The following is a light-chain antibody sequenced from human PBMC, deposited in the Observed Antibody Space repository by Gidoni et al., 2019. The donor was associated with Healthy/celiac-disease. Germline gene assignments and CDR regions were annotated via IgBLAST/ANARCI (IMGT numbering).Light chain of an antibody. J-gene: IGKJ3*01. CDR2: GAS. CDR1: QSVSSSY. Sequence: EIVLTQSPGTLSLSPGERATPSCRASQSVSSSYLAWYQQKPGQAPRLLIYGASSRATGIPDRFSGSGSGTDFTLTISRLEPEDFAVYYCQQYGTSPTFGPGTILDIK. V-gene: IGKV3-20*01. CDR3: QQYGTSPT.